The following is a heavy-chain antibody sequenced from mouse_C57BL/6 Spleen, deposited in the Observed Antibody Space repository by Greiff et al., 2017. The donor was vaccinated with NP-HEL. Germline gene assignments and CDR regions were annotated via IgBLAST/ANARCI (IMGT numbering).Heavy chain of an antibody. D-gene: IGHD2-4*01. J-gene: IGHJ2*01. V-gene: IGHV1-62-2*01. CDR2: FYPGSGSI. CDR3: ARHEGGYDSDGGYFDY. Sequence: QVQLQQSGPELVKPGASVKLSCKASGYTFTEYTIHWVKQRSGQGLEWIGWFYPGSGSIKYNEKFKDKATLTADKSSSTVYMELSRLTSEDSAVYFCARHEGGYDSDGGYFDYWGQGTTLTVSS. CDR1: GYTFTEYT.